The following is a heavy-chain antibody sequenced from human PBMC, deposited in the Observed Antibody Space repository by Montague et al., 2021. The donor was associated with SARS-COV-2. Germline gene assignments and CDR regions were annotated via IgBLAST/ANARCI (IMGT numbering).Heavy chain of an antibody. CDR1: GGSISSYY. CDR3: ARVRPRWLQFDPYFDY. CDR2: IYYSGST. Sequence: SETLSLTCTVSGGSISSYYWSWIRQPPGKGLEWIGYIYYSGSTNYNPSLTSRVTISVDTSKNQFSLKLSSVTAADTAVYYCARVRPRWLQFDPYFDYWGQGTLVTVSS. D-gene: IGHD5-24*01. J-gene: IGHJ4*02. V-gene: IGHV4-59*01.